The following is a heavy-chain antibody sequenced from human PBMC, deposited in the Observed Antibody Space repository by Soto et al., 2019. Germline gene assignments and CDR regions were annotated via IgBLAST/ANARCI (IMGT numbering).Heavy chain of an antibody. V-gene: IGHV1-69*01. J-gene: IGHJ6*02. Sequence: QVQLVQSGAEVKKPGSSVKVSCKASGGTFSSYAISWVRQAPGQGLEWMGGIIPIFGTANYAQKFQGRVMITADESTSTAYMELSSLRSEDTAVYYCASLQTVTTTDYYYGMDVWGQGTTVTVSS. D-gene: IGHD4-17*01. CDR1: GGTFSSYA. CDR3: ASLQTVTTTDYYYGMDV. CDR2: IIPIFGTA.